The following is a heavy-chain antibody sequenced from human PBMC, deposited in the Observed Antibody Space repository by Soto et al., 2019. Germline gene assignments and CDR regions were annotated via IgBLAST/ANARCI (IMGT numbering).Heavy chain of an antibody. J-gene: IGHJ4*02. Sequence: SETLSLTCTVSGGSISSNYWTWIRRPPGKGLEWIGYVYNSGSTNYNPSLKSRVTISEDTSKSQFSLKVNSMTAADTAVYYCARYRRVAVAGYTLDNSCQGILLTLFS. CDR3: ARYRRVAVAGYTLDN. CDR1: GGSISSNY. D-gene: IGHD6-13*01. V-gene: IGHV4-59*01. CDR2: VYNSGST.